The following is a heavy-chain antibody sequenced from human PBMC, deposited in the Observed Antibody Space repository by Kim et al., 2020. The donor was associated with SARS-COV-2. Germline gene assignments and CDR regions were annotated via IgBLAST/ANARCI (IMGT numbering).Heavy chain of an antibody. V-gene: IGHV3-15*01. D-gene: IGHD6-13*01. CDR2: IKSKTDGGST. CDR1: GFTFSNAW. Sequence: GGSLRLSCAASGFTFSNAWMSWVRQAPGKGLEWVGRIKSKTDGGSTDYAAPVKGRFTISRDDSKNTLYLQMNSLKTEDTAVYYCTSPGYSSRVLRLTFGYWGQGTLVTVSS. CDR3: TSPGYSSRVLRLTFGY. J-gene: IGHJ4*02.